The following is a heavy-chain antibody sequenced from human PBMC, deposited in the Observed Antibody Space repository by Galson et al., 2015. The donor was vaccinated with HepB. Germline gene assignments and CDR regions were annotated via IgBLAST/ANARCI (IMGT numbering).Heavy chain of an antibody. CDR1: GFAFSRYA. CDR2: VSAEGAGT. V-gene: IGHV3-23*01. CDR3: AKDMRRGAEPQKPSFDY. Sequence: SLRLSCAASGFAFSRYAMNWVRQAPGKGPEWVSAVSAEGAGTYYRDSVKGRLTVFRDNSNHTIFLQMNSLRAEDTAIYFCAKDMRRGAEPQKPSFDYWGQGTLVTVSS. J-gene: IGHJ4*02. D-gene: IGHD1-14*01.